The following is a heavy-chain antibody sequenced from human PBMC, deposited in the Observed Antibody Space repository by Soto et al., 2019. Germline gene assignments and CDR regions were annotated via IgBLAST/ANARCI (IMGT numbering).Heavy chain of an antibody. CDR3: ARDLLGISVSDLSGSYYDYMDV. J-gene: IGHJ6*03. D-gene: IGHD6-19*01. CDR2: INAGNGNT. Sequence: ASVKVCCKASGYTFTRYAMHWVRQAPGQRLEWMGWINAGNGNTKYSQKFQGRVTITRDTSASTAYMELSSLRSEDTAVYYCARDLLGISVSDLSGSYYDYMDVWGQGTTVTVSS. CDR1: GYTFTRYA. V-gene: IGHV1-3*01.